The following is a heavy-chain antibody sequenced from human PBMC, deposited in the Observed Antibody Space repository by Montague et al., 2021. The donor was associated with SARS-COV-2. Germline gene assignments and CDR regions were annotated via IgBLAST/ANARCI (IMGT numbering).Heavy chain of an antibody. CDR1: GFSLSTSGMC. CDR3: ARSHYDILTGYYTVYDY. D-gene: IGHD3-9*01. CDR2: SDWXXXK. V-gene: IGHV2-70*01. Sequence: PALVKPTQTLTLTCTFSGFSLSTSGMCVSWIRQPPGKALEWLALSDWXXXKYYSTSLKTRLTISKDTSKNQVVLTMTNMDPVDTATYYCARSHYDILTGYYTVYDYWGQGTLVTVSS. J-gene: IGHJ4*02.